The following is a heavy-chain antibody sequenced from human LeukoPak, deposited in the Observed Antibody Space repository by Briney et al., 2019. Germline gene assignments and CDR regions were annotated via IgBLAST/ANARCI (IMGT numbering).Heavy chain of an antibody. V-gene: IGHV3-23*01. CDR2: ISGSGGST. Sequence: GRSLRLSCAASGFTFSSYAMSWVRQAPGKGLEWVSAISGSGGSTYYADSVKGRFTISRDNSKNTLYLQMNSLRAEDTAVYYCPTLGSHGGMDVWGQGTTVTVSS. D-gene: IGHD3-16*01. CDR1: GFTFSSYA. J-gene: IGHJ6*02. CDR3: PTLGSHGGMDV.